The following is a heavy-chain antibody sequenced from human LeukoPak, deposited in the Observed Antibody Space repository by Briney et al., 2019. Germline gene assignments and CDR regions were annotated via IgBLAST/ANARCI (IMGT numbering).Heavy chain of an antibody. CDR1: GFTFSSYA. CDR2: ISGSGGST. J-gene: IGHJ4*02. CDR3: AKDTGIAVAGTSNY. Sequence: GGSLRLSCAASGFTFSSYAMSWVRQAPGKGLEWVSAISGSGGSTYYADSVKGRFTISRDNSKNTLYLQMNSLRAEDTAVYYCAKDTGIAVAGTSNYWGQGTLVTVSS. D-gene: IGHD6-19*01. V-gene: IGHV3-23*01.